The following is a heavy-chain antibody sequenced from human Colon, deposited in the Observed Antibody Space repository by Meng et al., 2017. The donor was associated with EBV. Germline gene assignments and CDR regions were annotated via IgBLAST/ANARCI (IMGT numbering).Heavy chain of an antibody. CDR3: VRLAGLPGYYFDG. D-gene: IGHD1-14*01. CDR1: GGSINSGRHC. V-gene: IGHV4-39*02. Sequence: QLRLQESGPGPVKPSEXLSYTGRLSGGSINSGRHCWACIRQPTGKGMEWVGTINYSGTTYSNPSLKSRITLSVDTSNNVFSLKMTSVTAADTALYYCVRLAGLPGYYFDGWGQGARVTVS. J-gene: IGHJ4*02. CDR2: INYSGTT.